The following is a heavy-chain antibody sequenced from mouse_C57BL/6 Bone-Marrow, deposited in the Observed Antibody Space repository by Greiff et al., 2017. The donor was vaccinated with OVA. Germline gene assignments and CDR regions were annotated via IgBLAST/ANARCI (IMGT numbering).Heavy chain of an antibody. CDR1: GYTFTSYG. V-gene: IGHV1-81*01. J-gene: IGHJ3*01. CDR3: ARTTARRFAY. CDR2: IYPRSGNT. D-gene: IGHD1-2*01. Sequence: QVQLQQSGAELARPGASVKLSCKASGYTFTSYGISWVKQRTGQGLEWIGEIYPRSGNTYYNEKFKGKATLTADKSSSTAYMELRSLTAEDSAVYFSARTTARRFAYWGQGTLVTVSA.